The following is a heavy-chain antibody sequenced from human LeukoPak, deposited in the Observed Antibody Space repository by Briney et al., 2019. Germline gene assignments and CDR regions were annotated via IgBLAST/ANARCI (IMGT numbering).Heavy chain of an antibody. CDR1: GFTFSNAW. V-gene: IGHV3-15*01. CDR2: FRSKTDGGTT. D-gene: IGHD7-27*01. J-gene: IGHJ4*02. CDR3: TTDLLGTFDY. Sequence: PGGSLRLSCADAGFTFSNAWMSWVRQAPGKGLEWVGRFRSKTDGGTTDYAAPVKGRFTISRDDSKDTLYLQMNSLKTEDTAVYYCTTDLLGTFDYWGQGTLVTVSS.